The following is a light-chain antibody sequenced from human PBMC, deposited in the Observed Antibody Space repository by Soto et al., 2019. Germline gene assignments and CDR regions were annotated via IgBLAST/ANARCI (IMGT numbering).Light chain of an antibody. CDR3: GTWDSSLSAPYV. J-gene: IGLJ1*01. CDR2: EDN. V-gene: IGLV1-51*02. CDR1: SSNFGNNY. Sequence: QSVLTQPPSVSAAPGQRVTISCSGTSSNFGNNYVSWYQHFPGTAPKLLIYEDNKRPSEIPDRFSGSKSGTSATLGITGLQTGDEANYYCGTWDSSLSAPYVFGTGTKVTVL.